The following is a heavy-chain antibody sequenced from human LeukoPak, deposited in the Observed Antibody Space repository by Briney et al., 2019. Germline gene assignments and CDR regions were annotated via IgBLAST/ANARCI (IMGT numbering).Heavy chain of an antibody. V-gene: IGHV3-30*02. CDR1: GFTFSSYG. D-gene: IGHD2-15*01. CDR3: AKDQESCSGGSCYWVHYDY. CDR2: IRYDGSNK. Sequence: TGGSLRLSCAASGFTFSSYGMHWARQAPGKGLEGVAFIRYDGSNKYYADSVKGRFTISRDNSKNTLYLQMNSLRAEDTAVYYCAKDQESCSGGSCYWVHYDYWGQGTLVTVSS. J-gene: IGHJ4*02.